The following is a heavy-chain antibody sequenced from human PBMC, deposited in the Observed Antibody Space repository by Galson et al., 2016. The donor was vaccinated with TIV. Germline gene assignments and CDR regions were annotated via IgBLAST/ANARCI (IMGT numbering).Heavy chain of an antibody. Sequence: SLRLSCAASGFTFSSYGIHWVRQAPGKGLEGVAIIWYDGINKYYADSVNSRFTISRDNSKNTVYLQMNSLRAEDTALYYCAGDRLWELLPPAAFDIWGQGTKVIVSS. D-gene: IGHD1-26*01. CDR3: AGDRLWELLPPAAFDI. V-gene: IGHV3-33*01. CDR1: GFTFSSYG. CDR2: IWYDGINK. J-gene: IGHJ3*02.